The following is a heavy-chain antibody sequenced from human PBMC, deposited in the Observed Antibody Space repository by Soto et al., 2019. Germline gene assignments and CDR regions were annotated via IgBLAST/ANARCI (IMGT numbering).Heavy chain of an antibody. CDR2: ISGSGTDT. V-gene: IGHV3-23*01. CDR1: GFTFKHYA. D-gene: IGHD6-19*01. CDR3: AKDTSGWTENYFDS. J-gene: IGHJ4*02. Sequence: VLLLESGGDLVQPGGSLRLSCAASGFTFKHYAMSWVRQAPGKRLEWISGISGSGTDTYYADSVKGRFTISRDISRSTLFLQMNSLRAEDTAVYYCAKDTSGWTENYFDSWGQGTLVTVSS.